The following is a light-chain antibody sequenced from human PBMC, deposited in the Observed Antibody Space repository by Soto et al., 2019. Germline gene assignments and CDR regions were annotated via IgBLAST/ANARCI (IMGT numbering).Light chain of an antibody. J-gene: IGLJ1*01. V-gene: IGLV1-44*01. CDR2: GNN. CDR3: AAWDDSLNADV. CDR1: RSNIGDNA. Sequence: QSVLTQPPSASGTPGQRVTISCSGSRSNIGDNAVNWYQQLPGTAPKLLIYGNNQRPSGVPDRFSGSKSGTSASLTISGLQSEYEADYSCAAWDDSLNADVFGPGTKVTVL.